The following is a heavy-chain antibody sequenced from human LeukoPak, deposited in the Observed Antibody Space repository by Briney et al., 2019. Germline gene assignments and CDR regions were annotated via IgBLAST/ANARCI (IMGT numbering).Heavy chain of an antibody. Sequence: PSETLSLTCTVSGGSISSGSYYWSWIRQPAGKGLEWIGRIYTSGSTNYNPSLKSRVTISVDTSKNQFSLKLSSVTAADTAVYYCARVRSSGWYNYFDYWGQGTLVTVSS. D-gene: IGHD6-19*01. CDR1: GGSISSGSYY. CDR2: IYTSGST. J-gene: IGHJ4*02. CDR3: ARVRSSGWYNYFDY. V-gene: IGHV4-61*02.